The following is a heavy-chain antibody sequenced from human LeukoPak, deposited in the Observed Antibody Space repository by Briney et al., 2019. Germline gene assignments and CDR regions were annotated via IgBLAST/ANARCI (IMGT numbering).Heavy chain of an antibody. CDR2: ISSSSSYI. J-gene: IGHJ4*02. D-gene: IGHD6-19*01. V-gene: IGHV3-21*06. CDR1: RFTFSNYG. CDR3: ARRSIAVAGPFDY. Sequence: GGSLRLSCAASRFTFSNYGMHWVRQAPGKGLEWVSSISSSSSYIYYADSVKGRFTISRDNANNSLYLQMNSLRAEDTAVYYCARRSIAVAGPFDYWGQGTLVTVSS.